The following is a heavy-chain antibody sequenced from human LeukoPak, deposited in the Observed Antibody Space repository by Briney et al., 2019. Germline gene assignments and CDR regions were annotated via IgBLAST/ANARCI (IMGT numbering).Heavy chain of an antibody. V-gene: IGHV3-23*01. CDR2: ISGSGGST. CDR1: GFTFSSYA. D-gene: IGHD3-22*01. Sequence: GGSLRLSCAASGFTFSSYAMSWVRQAPGKGLEWVSAISGSGGSTYYADSVKGRFTISRDNSKNTLYLQMNSLRAEDTAVYYCAKAGTETYYYDSSGYYYYYYCGMDVWGQGTTVTVSS. CDR3: AKAGTETYYYDSSGYYYYYYCGMDV. J-gene: IGHJ6*02.